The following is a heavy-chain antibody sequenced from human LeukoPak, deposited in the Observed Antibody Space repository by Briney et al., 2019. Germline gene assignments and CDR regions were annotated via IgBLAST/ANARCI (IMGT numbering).Heavy chain of an antibody. CDR2: IKQDGYEK. Sequence: PGGSLRLSCAASGFTFSGYWMSWVRQTPEKGLEWVANIKQDGYEKYYVDSVNGRFTISRDNAKNSLYLQMNSLRADDTAVYYCARLAVAGTGAFDIWGQGTMVTVSS. D-gene: IGHD6-19*01. CDR3: ARLAVAGTGAFDI. V-gene: IGHV3-7*01. J-gene: IGHJ3*02. CDR1: GFTFSGYW.